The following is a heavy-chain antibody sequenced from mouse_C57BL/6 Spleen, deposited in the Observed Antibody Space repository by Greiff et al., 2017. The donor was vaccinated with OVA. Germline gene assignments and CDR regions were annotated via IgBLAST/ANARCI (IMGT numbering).Heavy chain of an antibody. Sequence: QVQLKQSGPELVKPGASVKIPCKASGYAFSSSWMNWVKQRPGKGLEWIGRIYPGDGDTNYNGKFKGKATLTADKSSSTAYMQLSSLTSEDSAVYFCARGLGQDYWGQGTTLTVSS. CDR1: GYAFSSSW. V-gene: IGHV1-82*01. CDR3: ARGLGQDY. D-gene: IGHD3-3*01. CDR2: IYPGDGDT. J-gene: IGHJ2*01.